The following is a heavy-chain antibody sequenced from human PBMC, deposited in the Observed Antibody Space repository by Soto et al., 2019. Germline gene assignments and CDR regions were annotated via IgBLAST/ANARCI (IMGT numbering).Heavy chain of an antibody. CDR2: ISAYNGKT. CDR1: GYTFTSYG. J-gene: IGHJ6*03. Sequence: GASVKVSCKASGYTFTSYGISWVRQAPGQGLEWMGWISAYNGKTNYAQKLQGRVTMTTDTSTDTAYMELSSLRSEDTAVYYCATDPRGLERGRWDYYYYYMDVWGKGTTVTVPS. D-gene: IGHD1-1*01. V-gene: IGHV1-18*01. CDR3: ATDPRGLERGRWDYYYYYMDV.